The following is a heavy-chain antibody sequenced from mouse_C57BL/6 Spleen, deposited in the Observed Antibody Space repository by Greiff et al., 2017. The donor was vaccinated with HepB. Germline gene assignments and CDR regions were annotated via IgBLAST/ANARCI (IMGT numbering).Heavy chain of an antibody. J-gene: IGHJ1*03. V-gene: IGHV3-8*01. CDR3: ARDSYYSNYGYFDV. D-gene: IGHD2-5*01. CDR1: GYSITSDY. CDR2: ISYSGST. Sequence: DVKLQESGPGLAKPSQTLSLTCSVTGYSITSDYWNWIRKFPGNKLEYMGYISYSGSTYYNPSLKSRISRTRDTSKNQYYLQLNSVTTEDTATYYCARDSYYSNYGYFDVWGTGTTVTVSS.